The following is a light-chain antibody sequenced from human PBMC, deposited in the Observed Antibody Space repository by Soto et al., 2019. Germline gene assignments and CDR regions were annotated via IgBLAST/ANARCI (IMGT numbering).Light chain of an antibody. J-gene: IGKJ4*01. CDR2: DAS. CDR1: QSVKTY. V-gene: IGKV3-11*01. Sequence: ETVLTQSPATLSLSPGERATLSCRASQSVKTYLDWYQQKPGQVPRLLIYDASNRATGIPARFSGSGSGTDFTLTISSLAPEDFAVYYCQSRSSWPPVLTFGGGTKVEIK. CDR3: QSRSSWPPVLT.